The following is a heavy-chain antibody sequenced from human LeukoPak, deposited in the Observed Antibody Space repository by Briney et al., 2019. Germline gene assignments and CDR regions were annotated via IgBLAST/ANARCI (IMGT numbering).Heavy chain of an antibody. CDR3: ARVVTDDYYDYYMDV. CDR1: GGSISSYY. V-gene: IGHV4-59*01. D-gene: IGHD2-21*02. Sequence: MPSETLSLTCTVSGGSISSYYWSWVRQPPGMGLEWIGYIYYSGSTNYNPSLKSRVTISVDTSRNQFSLKLRSVTAADTAVYYCARVVTDDYYDYYMDVWGKGTTVTVSS. J-gene: IGHJ6*03. CDR2: IYYSGST.